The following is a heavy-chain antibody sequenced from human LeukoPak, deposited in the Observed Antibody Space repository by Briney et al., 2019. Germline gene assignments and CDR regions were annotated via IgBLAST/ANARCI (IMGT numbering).Heavy chain of an antibody. CDR3: AKFSSSWPPLSFDY. V-gene: IGHV3-23*01. Sequence: GGTLRLSCAASGFTFSSYGMSWVRQAPGKGLEWVSAISGSGGSTYYADSVKGRFTISRDNSKNTLYLQMNSLRAEDTAVYYCAKFSSSWPPLSFDYWGQGTLVTVSS. CDR2: ISGSGGST. D-gene: IGHD6-13*01. CDR1: GFTFSSYG. J-gene: IGHJ4*02.